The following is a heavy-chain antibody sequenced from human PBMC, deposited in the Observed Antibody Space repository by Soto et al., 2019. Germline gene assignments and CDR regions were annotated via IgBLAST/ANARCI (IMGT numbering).Heavy chain of an antibody. CDR3: ARGLDIVAVVADYYFDY. J-gene: IGHJ4*02. CDR1: GWSFSGYY. Sequence: SETLSLNCAVYGWSFSGYYWSWVREPPGKGLEWIGEINHRGSTNYNPSLKSRVTLSVDTSKNQFSLKLSSVTAADTAVYYCARGLDIVAVVADYYFDYWGQGTLVTVS. V-gene: IGHV4-34*01. CDR2: INHRGST. D-gene: IGHD2-15*01.